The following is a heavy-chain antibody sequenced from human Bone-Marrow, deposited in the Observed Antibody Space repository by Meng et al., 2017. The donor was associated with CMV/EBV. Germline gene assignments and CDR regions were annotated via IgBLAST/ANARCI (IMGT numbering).Heavy chain of an antibody. V-gene: IGHV1-46*01. CDR3: ARGFVSGYRLVY. J-gene: IGHJ4*02. CDR2: INPRTGTT. CDR1: GYSFTAYY. D-gene: IGHD5-18*01. Sequence: ASVKVSCKASGYSFTAYYVHWVRQAPGQGLEWLGIINPRTGTTRYAQNFHDRLTMTADTSTATVYMDLRSLTSDDTAVYFCARGFVSGYRLVYWGQGTLVTVSS.